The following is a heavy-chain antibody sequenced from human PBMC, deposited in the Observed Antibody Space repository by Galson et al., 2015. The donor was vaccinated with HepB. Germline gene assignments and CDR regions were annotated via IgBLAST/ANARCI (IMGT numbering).Heavy chain of an antibody. J-gene: IGHJ6*02. V-gene: IGHV1-2*06. D-gene: IGHD4-17*01. CDR3: ARASETSYGMDV. Sequence: SVKVSCKASGYTFTGYYMHWVRQAPGQGLEWMGRINPNSGGTNYAQKFQGRVTMTRDTSISTAYMELSRLRSDDTAVYYCARASETSYGMDVWGQGTTVTVSS. CDR1: GYTFTGYY. CDR2: INPNSGGT.